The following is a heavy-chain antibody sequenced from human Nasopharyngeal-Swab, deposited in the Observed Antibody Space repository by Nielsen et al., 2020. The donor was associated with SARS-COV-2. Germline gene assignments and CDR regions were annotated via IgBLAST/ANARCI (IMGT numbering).Heavy chain of an antibody. Sequence: ASVKVSCKASGYTFSSYAMHWVRQAPGQGLEWMGWINGGNGNTKYSQRFQGRVTISRDTSANTAYMDLTSLRSEDTAVYYCAMQLPIFDFDFWSGLAYWDQGTLVTVSS. CDR3: AMQLPIFDFDFWSGLAY. V-gene: IGHV1-3*01. J-gene: IGHJ4*02. CDR1: GYTFSSYA. D-gene: IGHD3-3*01. CDR2: INGGNGNT.